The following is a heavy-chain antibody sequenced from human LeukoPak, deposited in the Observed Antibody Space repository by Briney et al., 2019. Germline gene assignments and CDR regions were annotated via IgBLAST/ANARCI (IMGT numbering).Heavy chain of an antibody. CDR2: ISSSSNYI. J-gene: IGHJ4*02. Sequence: GGSLRLSCAASRFTLSSHNMNLVRQAPGKGLEWVSFISSSSNYIYYADSLKGRFTVSRENAKNSLFLQMNSLRAEDTAVYYCARDAGGSGWSHFDYWGLGTLVTVSS. V-gene: IGHV3-21*01. D-gene: IGHD6-13*01. CDR1: RFTLSSHN. CDR3: ARDAGGSGWSHFDY.